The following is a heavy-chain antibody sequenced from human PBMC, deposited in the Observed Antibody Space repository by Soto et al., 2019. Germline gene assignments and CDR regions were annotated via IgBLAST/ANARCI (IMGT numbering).Heavy chain of an antibody. Sequence: SETLSLTCAVYGGSFSGYYWSWIRQPPGKGLEWIGEINHSGSTNYNPSLKSRVTISVDTSKNQFSLKLSSVTAADTAVYYCARGLKEVGAVTTIGADFDYWGQGTLVTVSS. D-gene: IGHD4-17*01. CDR2: INHSGST. V-gene: IGHV4-34*01. CDR1: GGSFSGYY. J-gene: IGHJ4*02. CDR3: ARGLKEVGAVTTIGADFDY.